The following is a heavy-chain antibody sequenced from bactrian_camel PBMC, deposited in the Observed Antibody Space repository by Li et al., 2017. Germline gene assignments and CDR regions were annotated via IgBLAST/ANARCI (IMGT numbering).Heavy chain of an antibody. V-gene: IGHV3S1*01. J-gene: IGHJ4*01. CDR2: HYTGTATT. D-gene: IGHD3*01. CDR1: LYICSSYC. Sequence: HVQLVESGGGSVQAGGSLRLSCEISLYICSSYCMGWFRQAPGKEREAVAAHYTGTATTYVADSVKGRFAISRDNAKDTLYLPMNSLKIEDTAVYYCALGSSRQATMTARGKGTQVTVS.